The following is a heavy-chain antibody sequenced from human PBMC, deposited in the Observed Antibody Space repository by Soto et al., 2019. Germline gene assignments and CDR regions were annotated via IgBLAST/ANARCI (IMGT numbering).Heavy chain of an antibody. CDR2: IYYSGRT. Sequence: QVQLQESGPGLVKPSQTLSLTCTVSGGSISSGGYYWSWIRQHPGKGLEWIGYIYYSGRTYYNPSLKSRVTISVDTSKNQFSLKLSSVTAADTAVYYCARDLLGRGNWFDPWGQGTLVTVSS. CDR1: GGSISSGGYY. V-gene: IGHV4-31*03. CDR3: ARDLLGRGNWFDP. D-gene: IGHD1-26*01. J-gene: IGHJ5*02.